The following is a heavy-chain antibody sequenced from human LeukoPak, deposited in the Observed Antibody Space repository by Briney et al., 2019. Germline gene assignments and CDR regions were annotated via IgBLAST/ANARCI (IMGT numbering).Heavy chain of an antibody. J-gene: IGHJ3*01. Sequence: PGGSLRLSCVASGFTVSTSFMSWASQAPGQGLEWVSIIFSDGRTFYADSLKGRFTISRDNSKNTVYLQMNSLRAEDTAVYYCARDSEHQLVTGAFDVWGQGTMVTVSS. CDR1: GFTVSTSF. CDR2: IFSDGRT. V-gene: IGHV3-66*01. D-gene: IGHD6-13*01. CDR3: ARDSEHQLVTGAFDV.